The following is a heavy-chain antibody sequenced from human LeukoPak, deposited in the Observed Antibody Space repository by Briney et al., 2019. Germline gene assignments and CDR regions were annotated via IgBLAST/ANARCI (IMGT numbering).Heavy chain of an antibody. CDR1: GGSFSGYY. CDR2: INHSGST. Sequence: SETLSLTCAVYGGSFSGYYWSWIRQPPGKGLEWIGEINHSGSTNYNPSLKSRVTVSVDTSKNQFSLKLSSVTAADTAVYYCARHRIYDILTGYYYYYYGMGVWGQGTTVTVSS. J-gene: IGHJ6*02. CDR3: ARHRIYDILTGYYYYYYGMGV. V-gene: IGHV4-34*01. D-gene: IGHD3-9*01.